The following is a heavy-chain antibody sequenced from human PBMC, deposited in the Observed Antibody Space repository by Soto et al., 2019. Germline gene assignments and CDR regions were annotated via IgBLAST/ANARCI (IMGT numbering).Heavy chain of an antibody. J-gene: IGHJ5*02. CDR1: GLSINTHHIG. V-gene: IGHV2-5*02. CDR2: IYWDDDK. Sequence: QITLKESGPSLVRPAQTLPLTCSCAGLSINTHHIGVAGMRQPQGRALEWLALIYWDDDKRYNPTPQTRLAISKATSRNQLVLTSTNMDPADTATYFCAHAGDDVVLTFDPWGPGTGVTVSS. CDR3: AHAGDDVVLTFDP. D-gene: IGHD2-21*02.